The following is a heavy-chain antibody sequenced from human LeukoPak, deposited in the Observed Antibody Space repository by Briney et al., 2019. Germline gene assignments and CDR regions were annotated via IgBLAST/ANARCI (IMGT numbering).Heavy chain of an antibody. D-gene: IGHD3-10*01. CDR1: GGSISSGDYY. V-gene: IGHV4-30-4*01. J-gene: IGHJ4*02. CDR2: IYYSGST. CDR3: ARDRVDYYATDY. Sequence: PSETLSLTCTVSGGSISSGDYYWSWIRQPPGKGLEWIGYIYYSGSTYYNPSLKSRVTISVDTSKNQFSLKLSSVTAADTAVYYCARDRVDYYATDYWGQGTLVTVSS.